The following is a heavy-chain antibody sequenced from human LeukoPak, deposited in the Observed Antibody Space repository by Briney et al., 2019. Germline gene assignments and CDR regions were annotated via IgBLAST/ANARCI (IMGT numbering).Heavy chain of an antibody. Sequence: GGSLRLSCAASGFTFSSYAMHWVRQAPGKGLEWVAVISYDGSNKYYAESVKGRFTISRDNSKNTLYLQMNSLRAEDTAVYYCARDQSPYCSSTSCYTRYFDLWGRGTLVTVSS. V-gene: IGHV3-30*01. CDR2: ISYDGSNK. CDR3: ARDQSPYCSSTSCYTRYFDL. CDR1: GFTFSSYA. D-gene: IGHD2-2*02. J-gene: IGHJ2*01.